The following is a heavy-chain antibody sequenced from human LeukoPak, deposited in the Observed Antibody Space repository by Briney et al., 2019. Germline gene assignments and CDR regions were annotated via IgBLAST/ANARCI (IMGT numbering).Heavy chain of an antibody. Sequence: GAPLRLSCAASGFTFSSYAMSWVRQAPGKGLEWVSAISGSGGSTYYADSVKGRFTISRDNSKNTLYLQMNSLRAEDTAVYYCAKAQLPSPYYYDSSGRGEFDYWGQGTLVTVSS. CDR3: AKAQLPSPYYYDSSGRGEFDY. CDR1: GFTFSSYA. V-gene: IGHV3-23*01. CDR2: ISGSGGST. D-gene: IGHD3-22*01. J-gene: IGHJ4*02.